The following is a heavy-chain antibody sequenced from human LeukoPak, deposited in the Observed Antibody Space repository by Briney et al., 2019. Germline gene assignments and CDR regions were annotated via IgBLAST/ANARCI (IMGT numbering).Heavy chain of an antibody. D-gene: IGHD6-13*01. CDR1: GGSISSGSYY. V-gene: IGHV4-61*02. CDR2: IYTSGST. Sequence: PSQTLSLTCTVSGGSISSGSYYWSWIRQPAGKGLEWIGRIYTSGSTNYNPSLKSRVTISVDTSKNQFSLKLSSVTAADTAVYYCARGNLGIAAAGTLRFDPWGQGTLVTVSS. CDR3: ARGNLGIAAAGTLRFDP. J-gene: IGHJ5*02.